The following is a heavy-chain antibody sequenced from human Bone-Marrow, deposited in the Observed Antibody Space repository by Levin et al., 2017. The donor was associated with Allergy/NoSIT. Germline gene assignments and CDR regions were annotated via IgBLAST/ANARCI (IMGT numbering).Heavy chain of an antibody. D-gene: IGHD5-18*01. CDR3: ATAMVTLDY. V-gene: IGHV3-48*03. Sequence: GGSLRLSCAASGFTFSSYEMNWVRQAPGKGLEWVSYISSSGSTIYYADSVKGRFTISRDNAKNSLYLQMNSLRAEDTAVYYCATAMVTLDYWGQGTLVTVSS. CDR2: ISSSGSTI. J-gene: IGHJ4*02. CDR1: GFTFSSYE.